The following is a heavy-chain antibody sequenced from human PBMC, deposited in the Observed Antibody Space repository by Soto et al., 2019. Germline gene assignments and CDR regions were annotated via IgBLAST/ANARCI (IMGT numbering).Heavy chain of an antibody. CDR1: GFTLDDYA. J-gene: IGHJ5*02. CDR2: ISWNSGSI. D-gene: IGHD6-6*01. V-gene: IGHV3-9*01. Sequence: EVQLVESGGGLVQPAGSLGFSFAPSGFTLDDYARHGVGQAPGRGLGGVPGISWNSGSIGYADSVKGRFTISRDNAKNSLYLQMNSLRAEDTALYYCAKDRHDSSSSGSGGAWFDPWGQGTLVTVSS. CDR3: AKDRHDSSSSGSGGAWFDP.